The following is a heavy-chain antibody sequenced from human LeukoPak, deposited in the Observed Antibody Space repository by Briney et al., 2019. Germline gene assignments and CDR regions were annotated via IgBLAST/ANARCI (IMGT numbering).Heavy chain of an antibody. CDR3: ARGPPLFDP. CDR1: GFTFSDYT. Sequence: GSLRLSCVASGFTFSDYTMNWVRQAPGKGLEWISYIDISSSSTYYADSVKGRFTISRDNAKNSLYQQMSSLRAEDTALYYCARGPPLFDPWGQGTLVTVSS. J-gene: IGHJ5*02. V-gene: IGHV3-48*04. CDR2: IDISSSST.